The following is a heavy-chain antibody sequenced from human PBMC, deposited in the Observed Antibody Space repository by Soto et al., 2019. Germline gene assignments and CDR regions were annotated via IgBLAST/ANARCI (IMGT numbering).Heavy chain of an antibody. V-gene: IGHV3-23*01. Sequence: EVQLLESGGGLVQPGGSLRLSCAASGFTFNSYAMNWVRQAPGKGLEWVSSVSGSGSNTYYADSVKGRFTIARDNAENAVYLQMNSLRAEDTGLYYCAKDWIGYSGSGRPLEYWGQGILVSV. J-gene: IGHJ4*02. CDR2: VSGSGSNT. CDR3: AKDWIGYSGSGRPLEY. CDR1: GFTFNSYA. D-gene: IGHD3-10*01.